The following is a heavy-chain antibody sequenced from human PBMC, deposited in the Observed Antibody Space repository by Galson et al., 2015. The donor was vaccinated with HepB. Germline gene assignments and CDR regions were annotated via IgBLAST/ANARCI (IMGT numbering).Heavy chain of an antibody. V-gene: IGHV5-51*03. D-gene: IGHD1-1*01. J-gene: IGHJ4*02. CDR3: ARPFLSAGNAYYFDY. CDR2: IYPGDSDT. CDR1: GYSFTSYW. Sequence: QSGAEVKKPGESLKISCKGSGYSFTSYWIGWVRQMPGKSLEWMGIIYPGDSDTRYSPSFQGQVTISADKSISTAYLQWSSLKASDTAMYYCARPFLSAGNAYYFDYWGQGTLVTVSS.